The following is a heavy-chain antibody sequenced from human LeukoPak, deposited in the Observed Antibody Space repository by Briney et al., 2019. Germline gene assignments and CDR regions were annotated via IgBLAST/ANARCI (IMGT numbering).Heavy chain of an antibody. CDR2: FDPEDGET. D-gene: IGHD3-22*01. J-gene: IGHJ4*02. V-gene: IGHV1-24*01. Sequence: ASVKVSCKVSGYTLTELSMHWVRQAPGKGLEWMGGFDPEDGETIYAQKFQGRVTMTEDTSTDTAYMELSSPRSEDTAVYYCATDHRGNYYDSSAQLGGYWGQGTLVTVSS. CDR1: GYTLTELS. CDR3: ATDHRGNYYDSSAQLGGY.